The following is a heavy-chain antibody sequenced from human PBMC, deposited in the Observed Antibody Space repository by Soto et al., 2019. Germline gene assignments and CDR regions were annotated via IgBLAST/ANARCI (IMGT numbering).Heavy chain of an antibody. V-gene: IGHV1-69*12. D-gene: IGHD4-17*01. CDR1: GGTFSSYA. CDR3: ARAPFRDYGDYVFPNKWYFDL. J-gene: IGHJ2*01. CDR2: IIPIFGTA. Sequence: QVQLVQSGAEVKKPGSSVKVSCKASGGTFSSYAISWVRQAPGQGLEWMGGIIPIFGTANYAQKFQGRVTITADESTRTAYMELSSLRSEDTAVYYCARAPFRDYGDYVFPNKWYFDLWGRGTLVTVSS.